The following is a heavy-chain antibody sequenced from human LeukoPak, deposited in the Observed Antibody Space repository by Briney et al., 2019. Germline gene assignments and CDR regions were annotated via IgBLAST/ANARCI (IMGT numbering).Heavy chain of an antibody. CDR2: INPNSGGT. J-gene: IGHJ5*02. CDR1: GYTFTGYY. V-gene: IGHV1-2*06. Sequence: ASVKVSCKASGYTFTGYYMHWVRQAPGQGLEWMGRINPNSGGTNYAQKFQGRVTMTRDTSISTAYMELSRLRSDDTAVYYCARERTIAARKGDWLDPWGQGTLVTVSS. D-gene: IGHD6-6*01. CDR3: ARERTIAARKGDWLDP.